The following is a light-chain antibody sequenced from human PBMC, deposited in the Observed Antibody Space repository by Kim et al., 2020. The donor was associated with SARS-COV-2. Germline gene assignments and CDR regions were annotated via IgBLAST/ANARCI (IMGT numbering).Light chain of an antibody. V-gene: IGLV4-69*01. J-gene: IGLJ3*02. CDR2: VDSDGSH. Sequence: QPVLTQSPSASASLGASVKLTCTLSSGHSTYAIAWHQQQPEKGPRYLRKVDSDGSHNKGDGIPDRFSGSSSGAERYLTISSLQSEDEADYYCQTWDTGIRVFGGGTQLTVL. CDR3: QTWDTGIRV. CDR1: SGHSTYA.